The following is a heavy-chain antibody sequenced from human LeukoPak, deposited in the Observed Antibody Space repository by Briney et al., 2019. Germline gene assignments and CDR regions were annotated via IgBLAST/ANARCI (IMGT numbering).Heavy chain of an antibody. Sequence: ASVKVSCKASGYTFTDYYMHWVRQAPGQGLEWMGWINPNSGDTNSAQKFQGRITMTRDTSISTAYMELSSLISDDTAVYYCARGAHDYTSIDDYWGQGTLVTVSS. V-gene: IGHV1-2*02. D-gene: IGHD4-11*01. CDR3: ARGAHDYTSIDDY. J-gene: IGHJ4*02. CDR2: INPNSGDT. CDR1: GYTFTDYY.